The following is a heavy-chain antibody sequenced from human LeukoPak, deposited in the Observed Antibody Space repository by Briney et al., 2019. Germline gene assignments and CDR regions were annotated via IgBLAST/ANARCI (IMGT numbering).Heavy chain of an antibody. Sequence: GGSLRLSCAASGFTVSSNYMSWVRQAPGKGLEWVSAISGSGGSTYYADSVKGRFTISRDNSKNTLYLQMNSLRAEDTAVYYCARVTAVAGTSVGVDAWGQGILVTVSS. CDR3: ARVTAVAGTSVGVDA. V-gene: IGHV3-23*01. D-gene: IGHD6-19*01. CDR2: ISGSGGST. CDR1: GFTVSSNY. J-gene: IGHJ4*02.